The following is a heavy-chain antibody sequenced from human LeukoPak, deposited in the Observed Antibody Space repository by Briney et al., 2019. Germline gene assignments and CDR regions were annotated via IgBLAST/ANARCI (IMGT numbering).Heavy chain of an antibody. V-gene: IGHV4-30-4*07. J-gene: IGHJ5*02. CDR3: AREGGGYSRNNWFDP. CDR2: IYYSGST. Sequence: SQTLSLTCAVSGGSISSGGYSWSWLRQPPGKGLEWIGYIYYSGSTYYNPSLKSRVTISVDTSKNQFSLKLSSVTAADTAVYYCAREGGGYSRNNWFDPWGQGTLVTVSS. CDR1: GGSISSGGYS. D-gene: IGHD2-2*03.